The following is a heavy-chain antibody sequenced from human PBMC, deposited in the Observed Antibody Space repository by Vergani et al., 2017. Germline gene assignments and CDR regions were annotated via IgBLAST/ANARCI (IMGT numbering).Heavy chain of an antibody. CDR2: IYYSGST. J-gene: IGHJ5*02. CDR1: GGPISSGDYY. CDR3: ATNLGYCSGGSCYNWFDR. Sequence: QVQLQESGPGLVKPSQTLSLTCTVPGGPISSGDYYWSWIRQPPGKGLEWIGYIYYSGSTYYNPSLKSRVTISVDTSKNQFSLKLSSVTAAGTAVYYCATNLGYCSGGSCYNWFDRWGQGTLVTVSS. V-gene: IGHV4-30-4*01. D-gene: IGHD2-15*01.